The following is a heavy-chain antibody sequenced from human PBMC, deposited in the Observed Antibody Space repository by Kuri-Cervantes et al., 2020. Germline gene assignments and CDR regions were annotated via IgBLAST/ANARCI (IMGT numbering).Heavy chain of an antibody. CDR3: ARGSPPEAPWVFGMDV. Sequence: ASVKVSCKASGYTFTGYYMHWVRQAPGQGLEWMGWINPNSGGTNYAQKFQGRVTMTTDTSTSTAYMELRSLRSDDTAVYYCARGSPPEAPWVFGMDVWGQGTTVTVSS. J-gene: IGHJ6*02. V-gene: IGHV1-2*02. D-gene: IGHD1-26*01. CDR2: INPNSGGT. CDR1: GYTFTGYY.